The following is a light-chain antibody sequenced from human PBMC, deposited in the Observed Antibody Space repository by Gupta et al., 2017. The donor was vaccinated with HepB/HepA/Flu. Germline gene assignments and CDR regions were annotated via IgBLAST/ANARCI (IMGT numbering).Light chain of an antibody. CDR3: QQYDITPQA. CDR2: WAS. J-gene: IGKJ2*01. V-gene: IGKV4-1*01. CDR1: QSVLYSPNNKNY. Sequence: DIVMTQSPDSLAVSLGERATINCRSSQSVLYSPNNKNYLAWYQQKSGQPPKLLIYWASTRESGVPDRFSGSGSGTDFTLTISSLQAEDVAVYYCQQYDITPQAFGQGTKLEIK.